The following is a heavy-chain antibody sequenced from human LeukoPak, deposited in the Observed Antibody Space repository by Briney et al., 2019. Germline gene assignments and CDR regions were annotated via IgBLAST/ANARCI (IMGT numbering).Heavy chain of an antibody. D-gene: IGHD3-22*01. CDR3: ARDQPSYDSSGYYTRYNWFDP. CDR1: GGSISSYY. Sequence: PSETLSLTSTVSGGSISSYYWSWIRQPPGKGLEWIGYIYYSGSTNYNPSLKSRVTISVDTSKNQFSLRLSSVTAADTAVYYCARDQPSYDSSGYYTRYNWFDPWGQGTLVTVSS. J-gene: IGHJ5*02. V-gene: IGHV4-59*12. CDR2: IYYSGST.